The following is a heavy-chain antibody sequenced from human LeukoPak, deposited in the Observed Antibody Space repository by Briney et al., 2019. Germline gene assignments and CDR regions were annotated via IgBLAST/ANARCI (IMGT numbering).Heavy chain of an antibody. J-gene: IGHJ4*02. CDR2: IWYDGSDK. CDR1: GFTFSNYA. D-gene: IGHD3-22*01. Sequence: GRSLRLSCAASGFTFSNYAMHWVRQAPGKGLEWVAVIWYDGSDKYYVDSVKGRFTISRDTSKNTLYLRMSSLRAEDTAVYYCAKDLTLYDSSGFFDYWGQGTLVTVSS. V-gene: IGHV3-33*06. CDR3: AKDLTLYDSSGFFDY.